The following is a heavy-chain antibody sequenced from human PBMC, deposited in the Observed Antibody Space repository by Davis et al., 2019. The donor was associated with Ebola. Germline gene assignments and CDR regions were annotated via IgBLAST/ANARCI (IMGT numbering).Heavy chain of an antibody. D-gene: IGHD2-2*01. CDR3: ARDLVVAPA. V-gene: IGHV3-74*01. CDR2: ISRDGSTT. J-gene: IGHJ5*02. Sequence: GESLKISCAASGFLFSGYGMHWVRQAPGKGPVWVSHISRDGSTTTYPDSVKGRFTISRDNAKNTLYLQMNGLRVEDTAMYYCARDLVVAPAWGQGTLVTVSS. CDR1: GFLFSGYG.